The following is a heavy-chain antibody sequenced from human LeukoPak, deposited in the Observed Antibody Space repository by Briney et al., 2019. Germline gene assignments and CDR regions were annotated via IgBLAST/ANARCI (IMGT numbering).Heavy chain of an antibody. J-gene: IGHJ4*02. V-gene: IGHV3-23*01. D-gene: IGHD5-18*01. CDR2: ISGSGGST. CDR3: AKSPLVYDTALPRSSHFDY. Sequence: GGSLRLSCAASGFTFSSYAMSWVRQAPGKGLEWVSAISGSGGSTYYADSVKGRFTISRDNSKNTLYPQMNSLRAEDTAVYYCAKSPLVYDTALPRSSHFDYWGQGTLVTVSS. CDR1: GFTFSSYA.